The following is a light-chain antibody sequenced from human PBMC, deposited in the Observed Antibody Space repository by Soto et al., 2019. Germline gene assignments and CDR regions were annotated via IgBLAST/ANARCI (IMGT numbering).Light chain of an antibody. CDR1: QSVSSH. CDR3: HQHSDWPLT. V-gene: IGKV3-11*01. Sequence: EIVLTQSPATLSLSPGEGVTLSCRASQSVSSHLAWYQQKPGQAPRLVIYDASRRATGIPASFSGSGSGTDFTLIISILEPEDSAIYYCHQHSDWPLTFGGGTKVEIK. CDR2: DAS. J-gene: IGKJ4*01.